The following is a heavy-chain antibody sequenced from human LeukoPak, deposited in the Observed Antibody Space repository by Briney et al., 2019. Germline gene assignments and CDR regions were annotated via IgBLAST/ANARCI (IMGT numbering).Heavy chain of an antibody. V-gene: IGHV3-15*01. CDR2: IKSKTDGGTT. Sequence: PGGSLRLSCAASGFTFSSYSMNWVRQAPGKGLEWVGCIKSKTDGGTTDYAAPVKGRFTISRDDSKNTLYLQMNSLKTEDTAVYYCTTHIVVVTDFDYWGQGTLVTVS. CDR1: GFTFSSYS. J-gene: IGHJ4*02. CDR3: TTHIVVVTDFDY. D-gene: IGHD2-21*02.